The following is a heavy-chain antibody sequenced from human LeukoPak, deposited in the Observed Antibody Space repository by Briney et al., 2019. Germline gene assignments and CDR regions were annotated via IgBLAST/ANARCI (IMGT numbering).Heavy chain of an antibody. CDR2: INPNSGGT. V-gene: IGHV1-2*02. D-gene: IGHD5-24*01. CDR3: ARDHWVQFGLLPDY. J-gene: IGHJ4*02. Sequence: ASVKVSCKASGYTFIDDYMHWVRQAPGQGLEWMGWINPNSGGTNYAQKFQGRVTMTRDTSISTAYMELSRLRPDDTAVYYCARDHWVQFGLLPDYWGQGTLVTVSS. CDR1: GYTFIDDY.